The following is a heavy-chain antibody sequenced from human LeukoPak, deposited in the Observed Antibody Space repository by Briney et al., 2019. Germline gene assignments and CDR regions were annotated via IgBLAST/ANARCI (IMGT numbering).Heavy chain of an antibody. CDR1: GGSITNYY. D-gene: IGHD3-22*01. V-gene: IGHV4-4*08. Sequence: SDTLSLTCTVSGGSITNYYWNWIRQPPGKGLEWIGFTYSSGTTNYNPSLKSRLTISLDTSKNQFSLKLSSVTAADTAVYYCARDPDYYDSYYFDYWGQGTLVTVSS. J-gene: IGHJ4*02. CDR3: ARDPDYYDSYYFDY. CDR2: TYSSGTT.